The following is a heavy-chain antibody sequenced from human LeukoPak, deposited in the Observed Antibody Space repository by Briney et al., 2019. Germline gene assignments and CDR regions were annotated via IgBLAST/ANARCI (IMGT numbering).Heavy chain of an antibody. CDR2: IYYSGST. CDR1: GGSVSSGSYY. V-gene: IGHV4-61*01. D-gene: IGHD4-17*01. J-gene: IGHJ4*02. CDR3: ARGYGDYLCYFDY. Sequence: PSETLSLTCTVSGGSVSSGSYYWSWIRQPPGKGLEWIGYIYYSGSTNYNPSLKSRVTISVNTSKNQFSLKLSSVTAADTAVYYCARGYGDYLCYFDYWGQGTLVTVSS.